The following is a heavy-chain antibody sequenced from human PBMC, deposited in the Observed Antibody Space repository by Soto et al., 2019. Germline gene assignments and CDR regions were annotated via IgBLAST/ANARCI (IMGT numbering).Heavy chain of an antibody. CDR1: GGTFSSYA. CDR2: ISPIFGTA. V-gene: IGHV1-69*01. Sequence: QVQLVQSGAEVKKPGSSVKVSCKASGGTFSSYAISWVRQAPGQRLEWMGGISPIFGTANYAQKFQGRVTITADESTSTAYMELSSLRSEDTAVYYCARSRTTVTTPNSYYYYGMDVWGQGTTVTVSS. CDR3: ARSRTTVTTPNSYYYYGMDV. J-gene: IGHJ6*02. D-gene: IGHD4-17*01.